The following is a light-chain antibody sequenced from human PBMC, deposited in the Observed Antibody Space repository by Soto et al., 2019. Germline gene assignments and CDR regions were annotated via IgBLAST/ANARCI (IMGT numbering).Light chain of an antibody. V-gene: IGLV4-69*01. Sequence: QLVLTQSPSASASLGASVELTCTLSSGHRNYAIAWHQQQPEKGPRYLMKVNGDGSHTKGDGIPYRFSGSSSGPQRYLTIPAPSSGDEADYSCQPWAAGTRVLGGGTKVTVL. CDR1: SGHRNYA. CDR3: QPWAAGTRV. CDR2: VNGDGSH. J-gene: IGLJ3*02.